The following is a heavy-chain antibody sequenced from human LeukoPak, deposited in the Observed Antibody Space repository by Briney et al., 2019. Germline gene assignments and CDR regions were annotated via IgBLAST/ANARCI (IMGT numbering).Heavy chain of an antibody. J-gene: IGHJ4*02. Sequence: SGPTLVNPTQTLTLTCTFSRFSLSTSGMCVSWIRQPPGKALEWLARIDWDDDKFYSTSLKTRLTISKDTSKNQVVLTMTNMDPVDTATYYCGRMVTVKAPFDYWGQGTLVTVSS. CDR3: GRMVTVKAPFDY. V-gene: IGHV2-70*17. CDR2: IDWDDDK. D-gene: IGHD4-11*01. CDR1: RFSLSTSGMC.